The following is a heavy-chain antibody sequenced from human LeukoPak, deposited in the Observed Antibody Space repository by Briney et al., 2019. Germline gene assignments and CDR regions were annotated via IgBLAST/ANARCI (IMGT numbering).Heavy chain of an antibody. Sequence: SETLSLTCTVSGGSVSTYYWTWIRQPPGKGLEWIAYIHDSGSTNYNSSLKSRVTMSVDTPNNQFSLKVSPVTAADTAVYYCARARDGYLLYARGQGTLVTVSS. J-gene: IGHJ4*02. CDR1: GGSVSTYY. D-gene: IGHD5-24*01. CDR2: IHDSGST. V-gene: IGHV4-59*02. CDR3: ARARDGYLLYA.